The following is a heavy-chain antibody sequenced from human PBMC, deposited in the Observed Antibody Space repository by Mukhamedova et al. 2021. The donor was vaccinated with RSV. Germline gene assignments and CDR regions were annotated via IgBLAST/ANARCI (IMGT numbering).Heavy chain of an antibody. V-gene: IGHV3-7*01. Sequence: EKYYVDSVKGRFTISRDNAKNSLYLQMNSLSAEDTAVYYCARDNSWIHLFMCLFFYYWVHGTLVTVSS. CDR2: EK. J-gene: IGHJ4*01. D-gene: IGHD5-18*01. CDR3: ARDNSWIHLFMCLFFYY.